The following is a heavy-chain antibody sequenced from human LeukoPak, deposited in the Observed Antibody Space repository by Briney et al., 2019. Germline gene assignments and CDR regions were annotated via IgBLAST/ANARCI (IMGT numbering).Heavy chain of an antibody. D-gene: IGHD6-6*01. V-gene: IGHV4-39*01. CDR3: ARHARSTAAPSSWFDP. CDR1: GGSISSSSYY. Sequence: ETLSLTCTVSGGSISSSSYYWGWIRQPPGKGLEWIGSIYYSGSTYYNPSLKSRVTISVDTSKNQFSLKLSSVTAADTAVYYCARHARSTAAPSSWFDPWGQGTLVTVSS. CDR2: IYYSGST. J-gene: IGHJ5*02.